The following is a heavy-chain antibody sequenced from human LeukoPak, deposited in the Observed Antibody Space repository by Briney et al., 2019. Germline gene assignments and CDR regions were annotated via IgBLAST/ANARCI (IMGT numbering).Heavy chain of an antibody. J-gene: IGHJ6*03. Sequence: GGSLRLSCSPSGLSFGSYTMTWVRQAPGKGLEWVAAISSDGTTTNYADSVKGRFTISRENTLYLQMDSLRAEDTDTYYCAKTTLSPHRSSSGPRRGSLSYYYYMDVWGGGTTVTVSS. CDR2: ISSDGTTT. D-gene: IGHD6-6*01. V-gene: IGHV3-23*01. CDR1: GLSFGSYT. CDR3: AKTTLSPHRSSSGPRRGSLSYYYYMDV.